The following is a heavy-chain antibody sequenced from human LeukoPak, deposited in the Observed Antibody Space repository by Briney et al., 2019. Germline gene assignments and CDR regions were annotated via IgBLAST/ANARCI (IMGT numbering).Heavy chain of an antibody. CDR3: ARVRSKEYYDILTGYYPDY. V-gene: IGHV3-7*01. D-gene: IGHD3-9*01. Sequence: GGSLRLSCAASGFTFSSYWMSWVRQAPGEGLEWVANIKQDGSEKYYVDSVKGRFTISRDNAKNSLYLQMNSLRAEDTAVYYCARVRSKEYYDILTGYYPDYWGQGTLVTVSS. CDR1: GFTFSSYW. CDR2: IKQDGSEK. J-gene: IGHJ4*02.